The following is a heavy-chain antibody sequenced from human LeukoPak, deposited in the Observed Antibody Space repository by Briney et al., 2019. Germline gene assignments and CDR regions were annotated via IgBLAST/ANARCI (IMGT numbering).Heavy chain of an antibody. V-gene: IGHV1-69*06. J-gene: IGHJ4*02. CDR1: GGTFSSYA. Sequence: SVKVSCKASGGTFSSYAISWVRQAPGQGLEWMGGIIPIFGTANYAQKFQGRVTITADKSTSTAYMELSSLRSEDTAVYYCAGDRRLYGVQLWRRAYYFDYWGQGTLVTVSS. D-gene: IGHD5-18*01. CDR3: AGDRRLYGVQLWRRAYYFDY. CDR2: IIPIFGTA.